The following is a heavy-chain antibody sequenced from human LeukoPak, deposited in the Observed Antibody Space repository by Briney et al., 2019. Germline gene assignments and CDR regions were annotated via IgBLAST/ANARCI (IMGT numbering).Heavy chain of an antibody. CDR3: ARGRNDNGGMFFDS. Sequence: KPSETLSLTCTVSGGSIRSYYWNWIRQAPGKGLEWVGFISYSGYTSYSPSLKSRVAISVDTAKGQFSLRLNSMTAADTAIYYCARGRNDNGGMFFDSWAQGNLVTVSS. J-gene: IGHJ4*02. D-gene: IGHD4-23*01. CDR1: GGSIRSYY. V-gene: IGHV4-59*01. CDR2: ISYSGYT.